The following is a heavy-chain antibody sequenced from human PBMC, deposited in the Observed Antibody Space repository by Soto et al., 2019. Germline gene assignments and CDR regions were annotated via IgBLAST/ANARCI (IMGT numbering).Heavy chain of an antibody. D-gene: IGHD1-1*01. J-gene: IGHJ4*02. Sequence: SETLSLTCTVSGGSISSGGYYWSWIRQHPGKGLEWIGYIYYSGSTYYNPSLKSRVTISVDTSKNQFSLKLSSVTAADTAVYYCARGTQLYYFDYWGQGTLVPVPS. V-gene: IGHV4-31*03. CDR1: GGSISSGGYY. CDR2: IYYSGST. CDR3: ARGTQLYYFDY.